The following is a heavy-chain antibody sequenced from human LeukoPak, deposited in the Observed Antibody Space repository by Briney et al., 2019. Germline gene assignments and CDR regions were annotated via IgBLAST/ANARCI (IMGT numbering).Heavy chain of an antibody. CDR3: ARAQLGNFDY. D-gene: IGHD6-6*01. CDR1: GGSISSYY. CDR2: IYYSGST. V-gene: IGHV4-59*01. J-gene: IGHJ4*02. Sequence: SETLSLTCTVSGGSISSYYWSWVRQPPGKGLEWIGYIYYSGSTNYNPSLKSRVTISVDTSKNQFSLKLSSVTAADTAVYYCARAQLGNFDYWGQGTLVTVSS.